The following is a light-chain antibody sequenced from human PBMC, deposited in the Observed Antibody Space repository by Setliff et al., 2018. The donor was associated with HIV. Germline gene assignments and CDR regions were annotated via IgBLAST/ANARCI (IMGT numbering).Light chain of an antibody. Sequence: QSALTQPASVSGSPGQSITISCTGISSDVGGYYSVSWCQQHPGKAPKLMIYDVINRPSGVSNRFSGSRSGNTASLTISGLQVEDEADYYCSSYTTSSTLYVFGPGTKVTVL. V-gene: IGLV2-14*03. CDR3: SSYTTSSTLYV. CDR1: SSDVGGYYS. CDR2: DVI. J-gene: IGLJ1*01.